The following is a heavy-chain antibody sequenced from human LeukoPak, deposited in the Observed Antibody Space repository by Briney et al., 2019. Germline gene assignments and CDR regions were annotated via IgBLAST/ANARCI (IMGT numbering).Heavy chain of an antibody. D-gene: IGHD3-3*01. V-gene: IGHV3-48*03. Sequence: PGGSLRLSCAASGFTFSSYEMNWDRQAPGKGLEWVSYISSSGSNIYYADSVTGRFTISRDNAKNSLYLQMNSLRAEDTAVYYCAGAPQYYDFWSDYYGFDPWGQGTLVTVSS. CDR3: AGAPQYYDFWSDYYGFDP. J-gene: IGHJ5*02. CDR2: ISSSGSNI. CDR1: GFTFSSYE.